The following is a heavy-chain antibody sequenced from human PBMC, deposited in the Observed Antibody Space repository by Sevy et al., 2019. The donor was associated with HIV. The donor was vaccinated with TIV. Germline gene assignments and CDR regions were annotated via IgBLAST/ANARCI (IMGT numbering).Heavy chain of an antibody. Sequence: GGSLRLSCAASGFTFNEYYMSWIRQAPGKGLEWVSYISSRSSYTNYAASVKGRFTTFRDNAKNSLYLQMNSLRAEDTAVYYCARVGGCSSTSCFAYWFDPWGQGTLVTVSS. CDR2: ISSRSSYT. J-gene: IGHJ5*02. CDR1: GFTFNEYY. V-gene: IGHV3-11*05. CDR3: ARVGGCSSTSCFAYWFDP. D-gene: IGHD2-2*01.